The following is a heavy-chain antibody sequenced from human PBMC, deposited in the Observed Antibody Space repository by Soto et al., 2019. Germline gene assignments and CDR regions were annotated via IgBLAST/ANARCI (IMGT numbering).Heavy chain of an antibody. V-gene: IGHV3-23*01. D-gene: IGHD3-3*02. J-gene: IGHJ6*02. CDR3: AKVPILGVVRRRYGMDC. Sequence: LRLSCVASGFTFTSYAMNWVRRAPGKGLEWVSAISGSGDNTYYADSVKGRFAISRDNSKNTLYLQMNSLRAEDTAVYYCAKVPILGVVRRRYGMDCWGQGTTV. CDR1: GFTFTSYA. CDR2: ISGSGDNT.